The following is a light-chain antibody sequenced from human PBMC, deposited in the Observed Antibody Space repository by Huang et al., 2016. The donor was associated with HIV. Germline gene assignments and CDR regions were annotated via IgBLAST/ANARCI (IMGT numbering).Light chain of an antibody. Sequence: DIVMTQTPLSLTVTPGQPASISCKSTQSLLHSNGKTYLYWYLQKPGQSPQRRIYEVSSRFSGVTDRFSGSGSGTDFTLKISRVEAEDIGVYYCMQGVQLPITFGQGTRLEIE. J-gene: IGKJ5*01. CDR2: EVS. CDR1: QSLLHSNGKTY. V-gene: IGKV2-29*02. CDR3: MQGVQLPIT.